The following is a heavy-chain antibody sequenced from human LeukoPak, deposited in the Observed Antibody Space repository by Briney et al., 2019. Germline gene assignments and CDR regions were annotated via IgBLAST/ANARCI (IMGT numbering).Heavy chain of an antibody. CDR3: AKDILPLYYDILTGYYKRGPGLFDY. J-gene: IGHJ4*02. CDR2: ISGSCGST. V-gene: IGHV3-23*01. CDR1: GFTFSSYA. Sequence: GGSLRLSCAASGFTFSSYAMSWVRQAPGKGLECVSAISGSCGSTYYADSVKGRFTISRDNCKNTLYLQMNSLRAEDTAVYYCAKDILPLYYDILTGYYKRGPGLFDYWGQGTLVTVSS. D-gene: IGHD3-9*01.